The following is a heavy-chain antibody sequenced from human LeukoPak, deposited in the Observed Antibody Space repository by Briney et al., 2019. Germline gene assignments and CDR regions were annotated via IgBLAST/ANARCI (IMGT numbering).Heavy chain of an antibody. D-gene: IGHD1-7*01. CDR1: GYSFTSYW. CDR2: IYPGDSDT. CDR3: ARHPLYNWNYEGYYYYGMDV. Sequence: GESLQISWQGSGYSFTSYWIGWVRQVPGKGLEWMGIIYPGDSDTRYSPSFQGQVTISADKSISTAYLQWSSLKASDTAMYYCARHPLYNWNYEGYYYYGMDVWGQGTTVIVSS. J-gene: IGHJ6*02. V-gene: IGHV5-51*01.